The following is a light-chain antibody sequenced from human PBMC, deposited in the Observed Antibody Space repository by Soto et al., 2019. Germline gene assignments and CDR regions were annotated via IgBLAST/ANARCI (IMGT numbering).Light chain of an antibody. J-gene: IGLJ1*01. V-gene: IGLV1-47*02. Sequence: QSVLTQPPSASGTPGQRVTISCSGSNSKIGTNYVYWYQHLPGTAPKLLIYSNNQRPSGVPDRFSGSKSGTSASLAISGLRSEDGGDYYCATWDDTLSAYVFGTGTKVTV. CDR1: NSKIGTNY. CDR3: ATWDDTLSAYV. CDR2: SNN.